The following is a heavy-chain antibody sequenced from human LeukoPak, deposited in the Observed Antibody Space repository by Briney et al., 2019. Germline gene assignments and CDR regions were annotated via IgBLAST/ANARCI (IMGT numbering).Heavy chain of an antibody. CDR3: VRLGIQLWPCDY. CDR1: GGSISSSSYC. J-gene: IGHJ4*02. V-gene: IGHV4-39*01. D-gene: IGHD5-18*01. CDR2: IYYSGST. Sequence: SETLSLTCTVSGGSISSSSYCWGWIRQPPGKGLEWIGSIYYSGSTYYNPSLKSRVTISVDTSKNQFSLKLSSVTAADTAVYYCVRLGIQLWPCDYWGQGTLVTVSS.